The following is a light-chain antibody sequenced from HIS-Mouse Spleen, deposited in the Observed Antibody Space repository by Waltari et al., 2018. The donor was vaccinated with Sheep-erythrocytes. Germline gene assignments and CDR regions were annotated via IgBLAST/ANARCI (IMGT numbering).Light chain of an antibody. Sequence: DIQMTQSPSSLSASVGDRVTITCRASQSISSYLNWYQQKPGKAPKLLIYAGSSLQSVVPSRFSGSGSGTDFTLTISSLQPEDFATYYCQQSYSTPYTFGQGTKLEIK. J-gene: IGKJ2*01. V-gene: IGKV1-39*01. CDR1: QSISSY. CDR3: QQSYSTPYT. CDR2: AGS.